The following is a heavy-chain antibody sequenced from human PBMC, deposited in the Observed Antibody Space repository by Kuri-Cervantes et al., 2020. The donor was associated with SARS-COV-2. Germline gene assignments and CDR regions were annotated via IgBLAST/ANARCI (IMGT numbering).Heavy chain of an antibody. V-gene: IGHV3-73*01. CDR2: IRSKANSEAT. CDR1: GFTFSGSA. J-gene: IGHJ4*02. CDR3: ARVDRGYGSWPENDC. Sequence: GESLKISCAASGFTFSGSAMHWVRQASGKGLEWVGRIRSKANSEATAYASSVKGRFTISRDDSKNRAYLQMNSLRAEDSAVYYWARVDRGYGSWPENDCWGQGTLVTVSS. D-gene: IGHD1-26*01.